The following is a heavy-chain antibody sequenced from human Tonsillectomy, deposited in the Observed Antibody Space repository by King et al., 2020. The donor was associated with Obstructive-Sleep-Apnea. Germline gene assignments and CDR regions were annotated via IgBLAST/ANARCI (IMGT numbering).Heavy chain of an antibody. Sequence: EQLVQSGAEVKKPGESLKISCKGSRYSFTSYWIAWVRQMPGKGLEWMGIIYPGDSDIRYSPSFQGQVTISADKSIDTAYLQWSSLKASDTAMYYCARLAANWGWGNWFDPWGQGTLVTVSS. CDR2: IYPGDSDI. J-gene: IGHJ5*02. CDR1: RYSFTSYW. D-gene: IGHD7-27*01. CDR3: ARLAANWGWGNWFDP. V-gene: IGHV5-51*01.